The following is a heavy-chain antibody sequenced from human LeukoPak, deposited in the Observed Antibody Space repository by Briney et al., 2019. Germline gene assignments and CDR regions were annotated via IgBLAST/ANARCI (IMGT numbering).Heavy chain of an antibody. J-gene: IGHJ4*02. V-gene: IGHV3-23*01. Sequence: PGGSRRLSCAASGFTFSSYAMSWVRQAPGKGLEWVSAISGSGGSTYYADSVKGRFTISRDNSKNTLYLQMNSLRAEDTAVYYCAKGWGPPSIAVAGTGFDYWGQGTLVTVSS. CDR3: AKGWGPPSIAVAGTGFDY. CDR1: GFTFSSYA. CDR2: ISGSGGST. D-gene: IGHD6-19*01.